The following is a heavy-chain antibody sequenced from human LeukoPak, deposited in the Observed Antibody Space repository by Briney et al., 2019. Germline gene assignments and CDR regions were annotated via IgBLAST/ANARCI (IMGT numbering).Heavy chain of an antibody. CDR2: IYYSGST. CDR3: ARDAGMYYYGMDV. J-gene: IGHJ6*02. CDR1: GGSISSYY. V-gene: IGHV4-59*01. Sequence: PSETLSFTCTVSGGSISSYYWSWIRQRPGQGLKWIGYIYYSGSTNYNPSLKSRVTISVDTSKNQFSLKLSSVTAADTAVYYCARDAGMYYYGMDVWGQGTTVTVSS.